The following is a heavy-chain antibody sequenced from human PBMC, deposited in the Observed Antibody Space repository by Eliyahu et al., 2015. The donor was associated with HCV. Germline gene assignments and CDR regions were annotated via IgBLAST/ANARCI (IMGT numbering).Heavy chain of an antibody. J-gene: IGHJ4*02. D-gene: IGHD3-10*01. CDR3: AGGYGSGSYSRPLDY. V-gene: IGHV4-59*08. CDR1: GASINDYY. CDR2: IYSSGGP. Sequence: HVQLQESGPGLVKPSETLSLTCTVSGASINDYYWSWIRQPPGKGLEWIGYIYSSGGPPQYPSLKSRVTMSGATSKNQLSLKLLSVTAADTAVYFCAGGYGSGSYSRPLDYWGQGTLVTVSS.